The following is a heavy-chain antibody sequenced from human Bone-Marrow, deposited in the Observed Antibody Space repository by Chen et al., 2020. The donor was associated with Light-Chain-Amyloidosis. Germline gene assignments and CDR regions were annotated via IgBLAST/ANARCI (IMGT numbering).Heavy chain of an antibody. Sequence: LKISCKGSGYTFPNYWIGWVRQMPGKGLEWMGVIYPDDSDARXXXSFEXXVTXXXXXXXXXXXXXXXXXXXXXXXXXXCAXRRDGYNFDYWGQGTLVTVSS. CDR3: AXRRDGYNFDY. D-gene: IGHD5-12*01. J-gene: IGHJ4*02. CDR2: IYPDDSDA. CDR1: GYTFPNYW. V-gene: IGHV5-51*01.